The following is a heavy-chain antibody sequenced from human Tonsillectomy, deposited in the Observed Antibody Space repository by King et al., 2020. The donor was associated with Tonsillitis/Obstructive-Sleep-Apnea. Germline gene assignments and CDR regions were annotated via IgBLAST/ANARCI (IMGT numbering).Heavy chain of an antibody. CDR1: GFTFCTYG. Sequence: QLVQSGGGVVQPGRSLRLSCAASGFTFCTYGMHWVRQAPGKGLEWVAVIWYDGSNKYYADSVKGRFTISRDNSKNTLFLQMNSLRAEDTAVYNCARGGGIGGPWFFDYWGQGTLVTVSS. CDR3: ARGGGIGGPWFFDY. CDR2: IWYDGSNK. D-gene: IGHD3-16*01. J-gene: IGHJ4*02. V-gene: IGHV3-33*01.